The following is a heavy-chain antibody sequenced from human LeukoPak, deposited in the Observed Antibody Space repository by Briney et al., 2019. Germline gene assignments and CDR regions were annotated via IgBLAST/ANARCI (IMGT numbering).Heavy chain of an antibody. Sequence: SETLSLTCTVSGGSISSGSYYWSWIRQPAGKGLEWIGRIYTSGSTNYNPSLKSRVTISVDTSKNQFSLKLSSVTAADTAVYYCAREGVGGRIAAAHPYYFDYWGQGNLVTVSS. D-gene: IGHD6-13*01. CDR1: GGSISSGSYY. J-gene: IGHJ4*02. CDR2: IYTSGST. CDR3: AREGVGGRIAAAHPYYFDY. V-gene: IGHV4-61*02.